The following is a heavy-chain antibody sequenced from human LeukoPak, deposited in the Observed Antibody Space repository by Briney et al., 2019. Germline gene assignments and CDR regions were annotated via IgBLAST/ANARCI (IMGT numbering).Heavy chain of an antibody. D-gene: IGHD3-22*01. CDR3: ARDSHDSSGYYLHFDY. V-gene: IGHV1-46*01. CDR1: GYTFTNYY. Sequence: ASVKVSCKASGYTFTNYYMHWVRQAPGQGLEWMGLINPSGGSTSYAEKFQGRVTITADESTSTAYMELSSLRSEDTAVYYCARDSHDSSGYYLHFDYWGQGTLVTVSS. CDR2: INPSGGST. J-gene: IGHJ4*02.